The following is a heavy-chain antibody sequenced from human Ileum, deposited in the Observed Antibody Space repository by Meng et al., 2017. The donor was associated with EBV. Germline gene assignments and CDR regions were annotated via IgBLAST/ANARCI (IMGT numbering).Heavy chain of an antibody. CDR1: NGSVRSYCYY. V-gene: IGHV4-61*01. J-gene: IGHJ4*02. CDR3: ARERRGDDRGIQ. Sequence: LQLSGPCLCNPHQPLSLTCSVHNGSVRSYCYYCTWIPQPPGNGLDSIGYMSSTVSTNYKLTPKTRVTIQVDKSQHQFPLNPSSVTDAPTAVYYCARERRGDDRGIQWGQGTLVTVSS. D-gene: IGHD2-21*02. CDR2: MSSTVST.